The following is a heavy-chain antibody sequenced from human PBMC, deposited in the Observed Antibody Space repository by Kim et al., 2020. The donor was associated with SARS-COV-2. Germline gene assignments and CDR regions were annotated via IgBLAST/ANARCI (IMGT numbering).Heavy chain of an antibody. CDR3: AGEHSSGYPLGY. D-gene: IGHD3-22*01. V-gene: IGHV4-4*07. Sequence: YNPSLKSRVTVSVDTSKNQFSLKLSSVTAADTAVYYCAGEHSSGYPLGYWGQGTLVTVSS. J-gene: IGHJ4*02.